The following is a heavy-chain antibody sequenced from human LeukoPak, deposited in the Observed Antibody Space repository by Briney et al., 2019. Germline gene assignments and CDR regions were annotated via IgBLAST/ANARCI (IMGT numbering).Heavy chain of an antibody. CDR1: GFTFSSYG. CDR2: IRYDGSNK. J-gene: IGHJ4*02. D-gene: IGHD5-18*01. CDR3: AKERDTAMVTIDY. V-gene: IGHV3-30*02. Sequence: GGSLRLSCAASGFTFSSYGMHWVRQAPGKGLEWVAFIRYDGSNKYYADPVKGRFTISRDNSKNTLYLQMNSLGAEDTAVYYCAKERDTAMVTIDYWGQGTLVTVSS.